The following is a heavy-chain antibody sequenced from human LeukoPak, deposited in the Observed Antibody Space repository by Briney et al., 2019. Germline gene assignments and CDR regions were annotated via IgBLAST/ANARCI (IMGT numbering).Heavy chain of an antibody. D-gene: IGHD4-11*01. CDR2: IYHSGST. J-gene: IGHJ4*02. V-gene: IGHV4-4*02. CDR3: AGEGAVTTFYFDY. CDR1: GGSISSSNW. Sequence: SETLSLTCAVSGGSISSSNWWSWVRQPPGKGLEWIGEIYHSGSTNYNPSLKSRVTISVDKSKNQFSLKLSSVTAADTAVYYCAGEGAVTTFYFDYWGQGTLVTVSS.